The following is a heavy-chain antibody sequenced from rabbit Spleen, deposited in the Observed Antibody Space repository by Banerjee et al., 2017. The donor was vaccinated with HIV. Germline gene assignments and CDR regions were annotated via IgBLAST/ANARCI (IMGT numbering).Heavy chain of an antibody. D-gene: IGHD1-1*01. Sequence: QEQLVESGGGLVKPGASLTLICTASGFSFSDRDVMCWVRQAPGKGLEWIACINVATGKPVYATWAKGRFTISRTSSTTVTLRMTSLTAADTATYFCARDLVGVIGWNFYLWGPGTLVTVS. CDR3: ARDLVGVIGWNFYL. J-gene: IGHJ4*01. V-gene: IGHV1S45*01. CDR2: INVATGKP. CDR1: GFSFSDRDV.